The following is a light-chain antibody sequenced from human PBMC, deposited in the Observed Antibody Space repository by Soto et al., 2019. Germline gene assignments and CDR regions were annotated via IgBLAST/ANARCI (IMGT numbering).Light chain of an antibody. CDR1: SSDIGAYNF. CDR2: DVS. V-gene: IGLV2-14*01. CDR3: SSYTSSSPSVV. J-gene: IGLJ2*01. Sequence: QSALTQPASVSGSPGQSITISCTGASSDIGAYNFVSWYQQHPGKAPKLMIYDVSNRPSGVSNRFSGSKSGNTASLTISGLQAEDEADYYCSSYTSSSPSVVFGGGTKLTVL.